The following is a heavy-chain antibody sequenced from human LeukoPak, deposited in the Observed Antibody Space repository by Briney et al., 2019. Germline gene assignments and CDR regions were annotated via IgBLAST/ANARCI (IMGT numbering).Heavy chain of an antibody. CDR3: ARDGGGYYYYYMDV. J-gene: IGHJ6*03. V-gene: IGHV3-30*19. Sequence: GGSLRLSCAASGFTFSNYGMHWVRQAPGKGLEWVAVISYDGSNKYYADSVKGRFTISRDNSKNTLYLQMNSLRAEDTAVYYCARDGGGYYYYYMDVWGKGTTVTVSS. CDR1: GFTFSNYG. D-gene: IGHD3-3*01. CDR2: ISYDGSNK.